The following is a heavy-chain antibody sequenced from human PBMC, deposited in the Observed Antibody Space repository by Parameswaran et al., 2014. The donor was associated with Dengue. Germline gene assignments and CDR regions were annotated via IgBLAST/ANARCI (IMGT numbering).Heavy chain of an antibody. J-gene: IGHJ4*02. V-gene: IGHV5-51*01. CDR1: GYSFTNYW. D-gene: IGHD3-22*01. Sequence: AGGSLRLSCKGSGYSFTNYWIGWVRQMPGKGLEWMGTIYPGDSDTRYSPSFQGQVTISADKSISTAYVQWSSLKASDTAMYYCARAPLGDSGGPFDFWGQGTLVTVSS. CDR2: IYPGDSDT. CDR3: ARAPLGDSGGPFDF.